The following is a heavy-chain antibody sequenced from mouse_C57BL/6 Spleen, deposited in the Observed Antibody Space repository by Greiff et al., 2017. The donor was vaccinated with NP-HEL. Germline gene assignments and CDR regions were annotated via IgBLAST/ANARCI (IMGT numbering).Heavy chain of an antibody. Sequence: EVHLVESGGGLVKPGGSLKLSCAASGFTFSDYGMHWVRQAPEKGLEWVAYISSGSSTIYYADTVKGRFTISRDNAKNTLFLQMTSLRSEDTAMYYCARQRQLRLDYWGQGTTLTVSS. V-gene: IGHV5-17*01. J-gene: IGHJ2*01. CDR2: ISSGSSTI. D-gene: IGHD3-2*02. CDR3: ARQRQLRLDY. CDR1: GFTFSDYG.